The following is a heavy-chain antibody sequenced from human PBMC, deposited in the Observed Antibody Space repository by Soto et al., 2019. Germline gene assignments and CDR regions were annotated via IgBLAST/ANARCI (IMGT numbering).Heavy chain of an antibody. V-gene: IGHV3-30*02. CDR2: MGNDGITT. Sequence: GSLRLSCAASGFTFSTYGMHWVRQAPGKGLEWVAVMGNDGITTFCADSVKGRFTISRDNSKNTLFLQMNSLRADDTAVYYCAKEFQWELHAFDIWGQGTMVTVSS. CDR3: AKEFQWELHAFDI. J-gene: IGHJ3*02. D-gene: IGHD1-26*01. CDR1: GFTFSTYG.